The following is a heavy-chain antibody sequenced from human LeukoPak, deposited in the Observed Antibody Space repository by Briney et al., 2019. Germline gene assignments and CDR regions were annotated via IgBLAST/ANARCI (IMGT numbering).Heavy chain of an antibody. Sequence: PSETLSLTCTVSGGSISSYYWSWIRQPPGKGLEWIGYIYYSGSTNYNPSLQSRVSISVDTSKNQFSLKLSSVTAADTAVYYCARGGAYSSADYWGQGTLVTVSS. CDR1: GGSISSYY. J-gene: IGHJ4*02. V-gene: IGHV4-59*12. CDR3: ARGGAYSSADY. D-gene: IGHD5-18*01. CDR2: IYYSGST.